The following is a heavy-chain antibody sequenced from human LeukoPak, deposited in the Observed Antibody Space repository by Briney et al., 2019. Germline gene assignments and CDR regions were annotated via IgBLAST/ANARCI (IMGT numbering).Heavy chain of an antibody. CDR2: INHSGST. Sequence: SETLSLTCTVSGGSISSYYWSWIRQPPGKGLEWIGEINHSGSTNYNPSLKSRVTISVDTSKNQFSLKLSSVTAADTAVYYCARRAGVVAGTSYYYYYMDVWGKGTTVTISS. CDR1: GGSISSYY. D-gene: IGHD6-19*01. J-gene: IGHJ6*03. CDR3: ARRAGVVAGTSYYYYYMDV. V-gene: IGHV4-34*01.